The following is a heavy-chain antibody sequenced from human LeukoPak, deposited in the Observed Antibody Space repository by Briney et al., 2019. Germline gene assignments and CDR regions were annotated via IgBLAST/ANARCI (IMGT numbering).Heavy chain of an antibody. J-gene: IGHJ3*02. V-gene: IGHV3-23*01. CDR1: GFTFSGYA. CDR3: AKTQYIVGAKGAFDI. Sequence: PGGSLRVSCAASGFTFSGYAMSWVRQAPGKGVEWVSAISGSGGSTYYADSVKGRFTISRDNSKNTLYLQMNSLRAEDTAVYYCAKTQYIVGAKGAFDIWGQGTMVTVSS. D-gene: IGHD1-26*01. CDR2: ISGSGGST.